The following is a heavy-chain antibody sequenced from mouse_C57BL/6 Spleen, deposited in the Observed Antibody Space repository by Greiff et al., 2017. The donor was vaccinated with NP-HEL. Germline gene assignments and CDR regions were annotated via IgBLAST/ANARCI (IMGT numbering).Heavy chain of an antibody. J-gene: IGHJ3*01. V-gene: IGHV5-6*02. CDR1: GFTFSSYG. CDR3: ARGDLEYKAY. Sequence: EVKVVESGGDLVKPGGSLKLSCEASGFTFSSYGMSWVRQTPDKRLEWVATISSGGSYTYYPDSVKGRVTISRDNAKNTLYLQMSSLKSEDTAMYYCARGDLEYKAYWGQGTLVTVSA. CDR2: ISSGGSYT. D-gene: IGHD5-1*01.